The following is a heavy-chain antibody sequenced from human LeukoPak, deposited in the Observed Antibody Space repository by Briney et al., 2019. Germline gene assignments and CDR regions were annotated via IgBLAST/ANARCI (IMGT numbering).Heavy chain of an antibody. Sequence: ASVKVSCKASGYTFTGYYMHWVRQAPGQWLKWMGWINPNSGGTNYAQKFQGRVTMTRDTSISTAYMELSRLRSDDTAVYYCAREYYYDSRGYCYYYAMDVWGQGTTVTVSS. CDR3: AREYYYDSRGYCYYYAMDV. V-gene: IGHV1-2*02. J-gene: IGHJ6*02. D-gene: IGHD3-22*01. CDR1: GYTFTGYY. CDR2: INPNSGGT.